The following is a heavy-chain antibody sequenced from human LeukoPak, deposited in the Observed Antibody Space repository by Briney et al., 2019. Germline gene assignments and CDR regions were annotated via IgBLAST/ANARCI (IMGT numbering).Heavy chain of an antibody. D-gene: IGHD5-18*01. Sequence: SETLSLTCTVSGGSISSSSYYWGWIRQPPGKRLEWIGNIYYSGNTYYNPSLKSRVTISVDTSKNQFSLKLSSVTAADTAVYYCARDGYNYGLDRFDYWGQGILVTVSS. J-gene: IGHJ4*02. CDR1: GGSISSSSYY. CDR2: IYYSGNT. CDR3: ARDGYNYGLDRFDY. V-gene: IGHV4-39*07.